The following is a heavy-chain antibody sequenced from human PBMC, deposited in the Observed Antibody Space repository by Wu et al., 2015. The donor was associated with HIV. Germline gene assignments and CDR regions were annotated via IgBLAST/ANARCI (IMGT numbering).Heavy chain of an antibody. CDR1: RHFSSYA. Sequence: QVQLVQSGAEVKKPGSSVKVSCKALRHFSSYAISWVRQAPGQGLEWMGRIIPIFGTANYAQKFQGRVTITADESTSTAYMELSSLRSEDTAVYYCARDLSGYDILTGASLVVYFDYWGQGTLVTVSS. D-gene: IGHD3-9*01. J-gene: IGHJ4*02. CDR3: ARDLSGYDILTGASLVVYFDY. CDR2: IIPIFGTA. V-gene: IGHV1-69*13.